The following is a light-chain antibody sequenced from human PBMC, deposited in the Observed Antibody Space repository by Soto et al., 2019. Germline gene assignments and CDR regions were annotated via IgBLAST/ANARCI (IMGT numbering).Light chain of an antibody. V-gene: IGKV3-20*01. CDR3: QQYGSLPWT. J-gene: IGKJ1*01. CDR2: GVS. Sequence: EIVLTQSPGTLSLSPGERATLSCGASQSVSSSYLAWYQQKPGQAPRLLIYGVSSRATGIPDRFSGSGSGTDFTLTISRLEPEDFAVYYCQQYGSLPWTFGQGTKVEIK. CDR1: QSVSSSY.